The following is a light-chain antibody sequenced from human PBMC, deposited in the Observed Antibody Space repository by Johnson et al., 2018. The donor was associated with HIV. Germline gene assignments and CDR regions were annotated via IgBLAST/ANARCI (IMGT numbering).Light chain of an antibody. J-gene: IGLJ1*01. V-gene: IGLV1-51*01. CDR2: DNN. CDR3: GTWDSSLSTYV. CDR1: SSNIGNHY. Sequence: QSVLTQPPSVSAAPGQKVTISCSGTSSNIGNHYVSWYQLPPGTAPKLLIYDNNQRPSGIPDRFSVSKSGTSATLAITGLQTGDEADYYCGTWDSSLSTYVFGSGPKVAVL.